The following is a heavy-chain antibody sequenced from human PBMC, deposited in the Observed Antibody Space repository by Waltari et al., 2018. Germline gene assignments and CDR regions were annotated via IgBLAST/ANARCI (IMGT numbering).Heavy chain of an antibody. CDR1: GYSISSGYY. CDR3: AAGGTVGYFDY. D-gene: IGHD3-16*01. J-gene: IGHJ4*02. Sequence: QVQLQESGPGLVKPSETLSLTCAVSGYSISSGYYWGWIRQPPGKGLEWIGSIYHSGSTYYNPSLKSRVTISVDTSKNQFSLKLSSVTAADTAVYYCAAGGTVGYFDYWGQGTLVIVSS. V-gene: IGHV4-38-2*01. CDR2: IYHSGST.